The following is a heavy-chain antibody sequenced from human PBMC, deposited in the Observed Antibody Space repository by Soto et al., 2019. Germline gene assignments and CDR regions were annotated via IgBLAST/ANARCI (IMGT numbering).Heavy chain of an antibody. Sequence: AGSMRLSCAASGFTLSSYSMHWVRQAPGKGLEWVSYISSSSSTIYYADSVKGRFTISRDNAKNSLYLQMNSLRAEDTAVYYCARDLRPTVSGGSYDAFDIWGQGTMVTVSS. CDR2: ISSSSSTI. J-gene: IGHJ3*02. CDR1: GFTLSSYS. CDR3: ARDLRPTVSGGSYDAFDI. D-gene: IGHD4-17*01. V-gene: IGHV3-48*01.